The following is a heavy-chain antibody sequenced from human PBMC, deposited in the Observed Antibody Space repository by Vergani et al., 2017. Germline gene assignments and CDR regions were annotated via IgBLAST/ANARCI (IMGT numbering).Heavy chain of an antibody. CDR3: ATGPYYYDSSVYGGWFDP. CDR2: FDPEDGET. J-gene: IGHJ5*02. Sequence: QVQLVQSGAEVKKPGASVKVSCKVSGYTLTELSMHWVRQAPGKGLEWMGGFDPEDGETIYAQKFQGRVTMTEDTSTDTAYMELSSLRSEDTAVYYCATGPYYYDSSVYGGWFDPCGQGTLVTVSS. D-gene: IGHD3-22*01. CDR1: GYTLTELS. V-gene: IGHV1-24*01.